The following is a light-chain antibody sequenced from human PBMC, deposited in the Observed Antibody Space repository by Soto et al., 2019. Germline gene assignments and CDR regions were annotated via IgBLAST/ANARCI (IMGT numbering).Light chain of an antibody. Sequence: QSVLTQPPSASGTPGQRVTISCSGSSSNIGSHYVHWYQQLPGTAPKLLIYRNDQRPSGVPDRFSGSKSGTSASLAISGLRSDDEADYYCAAWDDSLTALFGGGTQLTVL. CDR1: SSNIGSHY. J-gene: IGLJ3*02. V-gene: IGLV1-47*01. CDR2: RND. CDR3: AAWDDSLTAL.